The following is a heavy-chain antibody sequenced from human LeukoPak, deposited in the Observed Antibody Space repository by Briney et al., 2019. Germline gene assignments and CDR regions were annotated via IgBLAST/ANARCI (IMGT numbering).Heavy chain of an antibody. V-gene: IGHV3-30*03. CDR1: GFTFSTFG. CDR3: ARDGARYCSSTSCYGNDYYYYGMDV. D-gene: IGHD2-2*01. CDR2: ISYDGSNK. Sequence: GGSLRLSCAASGFTFSTFGMHWVRQAPGKGLEWVAVISYDGSNKYYGDSVKGRFTISRDNSKNTLYLQMDSLRAEDTAVYYCARDGARYCSSTSCYGNDYYYYGMDVWGQGTTVTVSS. J-gene: IGHJ6*02.